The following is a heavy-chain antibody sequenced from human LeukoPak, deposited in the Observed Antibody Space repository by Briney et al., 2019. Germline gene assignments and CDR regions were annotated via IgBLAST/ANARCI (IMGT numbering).Heavy chain of an antibody. D-gene: IGHD1-26*01. Sequence: PGRSLRLSCAASGFTFDMYNMHWVRRAPGKGLEWLAVISFEGVNDYYADSVKGRFTISRDNSKNTLYLQMNSLRAEDTAVYYCAKGDWDLIDYWGQGTLVTVSS. J-gene: IGHJ4*02. CDR1: GFTFDMYN. V-gene: IGHV3-30-3*01. CDR3: AKGDWDLIDY. CDR2: ISFEGVND.